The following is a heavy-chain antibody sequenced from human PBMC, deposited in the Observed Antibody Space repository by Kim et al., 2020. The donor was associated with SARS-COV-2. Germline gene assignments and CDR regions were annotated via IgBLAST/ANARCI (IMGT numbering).Heavy chain of an antibody. CDR2: IYYSGST. CDR1: GGSISSYY. CDR3: ARQKAAAGTIPFDY. J-gene: IGHJ4*02. V-gene: IGHV4-59*13. D-gene: IGHD6-13*01. Sequence: SETLSLTCTVSGGSISSYYWSWIRQPPGKGLEWIGYIYYSGSTNYNPSLKSRVTISVDTSKNQFSLKLSSVTAADTAVDYCARQKAAAGTIPFDYWGQGTLVTVSS.